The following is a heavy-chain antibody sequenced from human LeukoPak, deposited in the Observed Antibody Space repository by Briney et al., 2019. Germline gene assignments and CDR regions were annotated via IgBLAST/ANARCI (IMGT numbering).Heavy chain of an antibody. D-gene: IGHD3-16*02. CDR3: ANSEFSNT. J-gene: IGHJ5*02. Sequence: PGGSLRLSCATSTFTFSSYGMHWVRQAPGKGLEWVAVISYDGSNKYYADSVKGRFTISRDNSKNTLYLQMNSLRAEDTAVYYCANSEFSNTWGQGTLVTVSS. CDR1: TFTFSSYG. CDR2: ISYDGSNK. V-gene: IGHV3-30*18.